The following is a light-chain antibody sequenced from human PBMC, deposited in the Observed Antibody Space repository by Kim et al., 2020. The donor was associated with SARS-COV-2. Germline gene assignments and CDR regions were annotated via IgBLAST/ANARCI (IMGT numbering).Light chain of an antibody. CDR3: QQYNNWPPTT. CDR2: GAS. V-gene: IGKV3-15*01. CDR1: RSVTNK. Sequence: VSPGERATLSGRTSRSVTNKLAWYQQKPGQPPRLLIYGASTRATGVPDRFSGSGSGTEFTLTISSLQSEDFAVYYCQQYNNWPPTTFGQGTKLEI. J-gene: IGKJ2*01.